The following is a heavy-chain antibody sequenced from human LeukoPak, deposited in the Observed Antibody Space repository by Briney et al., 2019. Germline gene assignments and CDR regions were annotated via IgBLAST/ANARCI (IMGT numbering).Heavy chain of an antibody. V-gene: IGHV3-7*01. CDR3: ARGRFYYGSGTIFDY. D-gene: IGHD3-10*01. CDR1: GFTFSSYW. CDR2: IKQDGSEK. Sequence: PGGSLRLPCAASGFTFSSYWMSWVRQAPGKGLEWVANIKQDGSEKYYVDSVKGRFTISRDNAKNSLYLQMNSLRAEDTAVYYCARGRFYYGSGTIFDYWGQGTLVTASS. J-gene: IGHJ4*02.